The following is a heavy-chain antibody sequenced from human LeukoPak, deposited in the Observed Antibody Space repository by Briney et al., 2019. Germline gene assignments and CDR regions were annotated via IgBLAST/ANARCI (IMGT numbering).Heavy chain of an antibody. D-gene: IGHD6-19*01. Sequence: GGSLRLSCAASGLTVSTNYMSWVRQAPGKGLVWVSRINDDGSNTIYADSVEGRFTISRDNAKHTLYMQMNSLRAEDTAVYYCARGLYSSGWYFFDYWGQGTLVTVSS. CDR3: ARGLYSSGWYFFDY. CDR1: GLTVSTNY. J-gene: IGHJ4*02. CDR2: INDDGSNT. V-gene: IGHV3-74*01.